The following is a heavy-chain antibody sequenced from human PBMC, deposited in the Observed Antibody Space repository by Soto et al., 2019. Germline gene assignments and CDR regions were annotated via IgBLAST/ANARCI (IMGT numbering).Heavy chain of an antibody. CDR3: ARERLIQLWQNYYYYGMDV. J-gene: IGHJ6*02. V-gene: IGHV1-69*13. CDR2: IIPIFGTA. D-gene: IGHD5-18*01. CDR1: GGTFSSYA. Sequence: ASVKVSCKASGGTFSSYAISWVRQAPGQGLEWMGGIIPIFGTANYAQKFQGRVTITADESTSTAYMELSSLRSEDTAVYYCARERLIQLWQNYYYYGMDVWGQGTTVTVSS.